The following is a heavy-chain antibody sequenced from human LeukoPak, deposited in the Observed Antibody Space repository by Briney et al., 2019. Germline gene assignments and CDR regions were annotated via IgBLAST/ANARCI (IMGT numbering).Heavy chain of an antibody. V-gene: IGHV2-5*01. CDR3: ARDLNWAIDY. J-gene: IGHJ4*02. CDR2: INWNDEK. Sequence: SGPTLVNPTQTLTLTCTFSGFSLSTSGVGVGWIRQTPGKALEWLALINWNDEKRSSPSLKSRLTITKDTSKNQVVLTMTNMDPVDTATYYCARDLNWAIDYWGQGTMVTVSS. D-gene: IGHD7-27*01. CDR1: GFSLSTSGVG.